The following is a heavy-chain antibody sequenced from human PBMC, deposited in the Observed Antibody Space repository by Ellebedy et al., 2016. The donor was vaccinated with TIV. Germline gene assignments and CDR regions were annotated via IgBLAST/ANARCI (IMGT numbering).Heavy chain of an antibody. Sequence: SETLSLXXAVYGGSFSGYYWSWIRQPPGKGLEWIGEIDHSGSTNYNPSLKSRVTISVDTSKNQFSLKLTSVTAADTAVYSCAGHHCSSSSCSFDYWGQGTLVTVSS. CDR2: IDHSGST. D-gene: IGHD2-2*01. CDR1: GGSFSGYY. CDR3: AGHHCSSSSCSFDY. J-gene: IGHJ4*02. V-gene: IGHV4-34*01.